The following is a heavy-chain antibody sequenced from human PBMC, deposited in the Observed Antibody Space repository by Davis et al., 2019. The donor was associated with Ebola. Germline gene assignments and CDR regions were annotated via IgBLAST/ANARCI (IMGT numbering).Heavy chain of an antibody. Sequence: ASVKVSCKASGYTFTSYGISWVRQAPGQGLEWMGWISAYNGNTNYAQKLQGRVTMTTDTSTSTAYMELSSLRSEDTAVYYCARVVAVAAENYYYYGMDVWGQGTTVTVSS. CDR1: GYTFTSYG. J-gene: IGHJ6*02. CDR2: ISAYNGNT. CDR3: ARVVAVAAENYYYYGMDV. V-gene: IGHV1-18*01. D-gene: IGHD6-19*01.